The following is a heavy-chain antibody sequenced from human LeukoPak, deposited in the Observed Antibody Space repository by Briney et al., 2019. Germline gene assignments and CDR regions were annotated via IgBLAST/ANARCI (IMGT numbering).Heavy chain of an antibody. J-gene: IGHJ4*02. V-gene: IGHV1-8*01. CDR2: MNPNSGNT. Sequence: ASVKVSCKASGYTFTSYDINWVRQATGQGLEWMGWMNPNSGNTGYAQKFQGRVTMTRNTSISTAYMELSSLRSEDTAVYYCARVVYSYGYPFDYWGQGTLVTVSS. CDR3: ARVVYSYGYPFDY. D-gene: IGHD5-18*01. CDR1: GYTFTSYD.